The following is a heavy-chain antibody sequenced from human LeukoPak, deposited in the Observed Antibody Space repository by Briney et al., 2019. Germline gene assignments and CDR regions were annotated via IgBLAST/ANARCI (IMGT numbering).Heavy chain of an antibody. CDR3: ARGLAVAGIYAY. CDR2: ISGYNDNT. V-gene: IGHV1-18*01. Sequence: GAPVKVSCTACGYTFTTYGIRWVRQAPGQGLEWMGWISGYNDNTKYSQKLQGRVTMTKDTSTSTAYMELRSLRSDDTAVYYCARGLAVAGIYAYWGQGTLVTVSA. D-gene: IGHD6-19*01. J-gene: IGHJ4*02. CDR1: GYTFTTYG.